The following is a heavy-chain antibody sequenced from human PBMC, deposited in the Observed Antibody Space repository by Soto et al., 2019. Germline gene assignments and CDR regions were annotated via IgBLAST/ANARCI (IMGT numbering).Heavy chain of an antibody. V-gene: IGHV3-30*18. Sequence: GGSLRLSCAASGFTFSSYGMHWVRQAPGKGLEWVAVISYDGSNKYYADSVKGRFTISRDNSKNTLYLQMNSLRAEDTAVYYCAKVFSGSYYTYVSGNFDYWGQGTLVTVYS. J-gene: IGHJ4*02. CDR1: GFTFSSYG. CDR2: ISYDGSNK. CDR3: AKVFSGSYYTYVSGNFDY. D-gene: IGHD1-26*01.